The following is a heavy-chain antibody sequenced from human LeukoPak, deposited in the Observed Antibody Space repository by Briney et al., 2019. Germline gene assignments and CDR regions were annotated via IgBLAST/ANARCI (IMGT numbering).Heavy chain of an antibody. J-gene: IGHJ4*02. CDR3: ARARYYYSSGYYYVGY. CDR1: GCTFTSYG. D-gene: IGHD3-22*01. V-gene: IGHV1-18*01. Sequence: ASVNVSCMASGCTFTSYGISEVRPAPGQGLEWMGWISAYNGNTNYAQKLQGRVTMTTDTSTSTAYMELRSLRSDETAVYYCARARYYYSSGYYYVGYWGQGTLVTVSS. CDR2: ISAYNGNT.